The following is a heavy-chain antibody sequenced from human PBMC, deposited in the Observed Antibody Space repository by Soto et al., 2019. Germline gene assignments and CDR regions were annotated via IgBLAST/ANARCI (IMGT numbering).Heavy chain of an antibody. CDR3: AREFYYAMDA. CDR2: ISTSGVSS. CDR1: GFTFRNYY. J-gene: IGHJ6*02. V-gene: IGHV3-11*05. Sequence: QVPLVESGGALVKPGRSLRLSCEVSGFTFRNYYMAWLRQAPGKGLEWVATISTSGVSSSYGDSVRGRFTISRDDAKNSLYLQMNSLRGEDTALYYCAREFYYAMDAWGQGTTVTVSS. D-gene: IGHD3-16*01.